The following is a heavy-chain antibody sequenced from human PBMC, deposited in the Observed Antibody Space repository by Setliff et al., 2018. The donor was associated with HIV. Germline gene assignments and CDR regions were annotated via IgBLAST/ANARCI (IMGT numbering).Heavy chain of an antibody. V-gene: IGHV4-31*03. Sequence: TLSLTCTVTGGSISSGGFYWTWIRQHPGKGLEWIGYIYNTGSTYHSPSLESRVTISIDTSKNQFSLKLSSVTAADTAVYYCARETYYYDNPQYYYYYMDVWGKGTTVTVSS. D-gene: IGHD3-22*01. J-gene: IGHJ6*03. CDR3: ARETYYYDNPQYYYYYMDV. CDR1: GGSISSGGFY. CDR2: IYNTGST.